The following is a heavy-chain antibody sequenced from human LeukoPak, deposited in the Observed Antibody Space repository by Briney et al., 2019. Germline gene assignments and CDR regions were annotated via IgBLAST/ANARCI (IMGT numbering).Heavy chain of an antibody. Sequence: ASVKVSCKASGYTFTGYYMHWVRQAPGQGLEWMGWINPNSGGTNYAQKFQGRVTMTRYTSISTAYMELSRLRSDDTAVYYCARTNVYYYDSSDYYPHFDYWGQGTLVTVSS. CDR2: INPNSGGT. V-gene: IGHV1-2*02. CDR1: GYTFTGYY. CDR3: ARTNVYYYDSSDYYPHFDY. J-gene: IGHJ4*02. D-gene: IGHD3-22*01.